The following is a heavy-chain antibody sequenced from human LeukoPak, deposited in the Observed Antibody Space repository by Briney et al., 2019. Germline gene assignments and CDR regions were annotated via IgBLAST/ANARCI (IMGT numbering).Heavy chain of an antibody. D-gene: IGHD2-2*01. CDR3: ARDPGYCSSTSCSTNWFDP. CDR2: INSDGSST. J-gene: IGHJ5*02. V-gene: IGHV3-74*01. Sequence: GGSLRLSCAASGFTFKNYAMYWVRQAPGKGLVWVSRINSDGSSTSYADSVKGRFTISRDNAKNTLYLQMNSLRAEDTAVYYCARDPGYCSSTSCSTNWFDPWGQGTLVTVSS. CDR1: GFTFKNYA.